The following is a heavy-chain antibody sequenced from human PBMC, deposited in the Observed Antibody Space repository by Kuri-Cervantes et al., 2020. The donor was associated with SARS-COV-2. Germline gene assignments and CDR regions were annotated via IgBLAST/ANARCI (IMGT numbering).Heavy chain of an antibody. CDR1: GYTFTGYY. D-gene: IGHD3-22*01. Sequence: ASVKVSCKASGYTFTGYYIHWVRQAPGQGLEWMGIINPSGGSTSYAQKFQGRVTMTRDTSTSKVYMELSSLRSEDTAVYYCARDSLVVILHSPPRPSYYFDYWGQGTLVTVSS. J-gene: IGHJ4*02. CDR3: ARDSLVVILHSPPRPSYYFDY. V-gene: IGHV1-46*01. CDR2: INPSGGST.